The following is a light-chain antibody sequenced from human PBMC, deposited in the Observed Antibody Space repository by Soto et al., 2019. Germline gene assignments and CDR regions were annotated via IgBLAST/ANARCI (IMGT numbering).Light chain of an antibody. CDR1: QSVSSNS. J-gene: IGKJ2*01. Sequence: EIVLTQSPGTLSLSPGERATLSCRASQSVSSNSLAWYLQKPGQAPRLLIYSASSRATGIPDRFSGSGSGTDFTLTINRLEPEDFAVYYCQLYGTSPMFTFGRGTRLEIK. CDR2: SAS. CDR3: QLYGTSPMFT. V-gene: IGKV3-20*01.